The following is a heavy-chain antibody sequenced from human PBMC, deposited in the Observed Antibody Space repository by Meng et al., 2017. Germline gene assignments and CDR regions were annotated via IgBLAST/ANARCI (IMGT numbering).Heavy chain of an antibody. CDR2: IYHSGST. Sequence: PVRPSGPRSPTVPVLVRSISSSNWWSWVRQPPGKGLEWIGEIYHSGSTNYNPSLKSRVTISVDKSKNQFSLKLSSVTAADTAVYYCARGRYSSGWDRFDYWGQGTLVTVSS. J-gene: IGHJ4*02. CDR1: VRSISSSNW. D-gene: IGHD6-19*01. CDR3: ARGRYSSGWDRFDY. V-gene: IGHV4-4*02.